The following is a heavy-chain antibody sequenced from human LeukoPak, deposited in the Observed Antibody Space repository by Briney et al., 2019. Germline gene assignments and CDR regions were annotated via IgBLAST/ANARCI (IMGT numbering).Heavy chain of an antibody. J-gene: IGHJ4*02. D-gene: IGHD2-21*02. CDR1: GGSISSGDYY. CDR3: ARGVVTARGGRFDY. CDR2: INHSGST. V-gene: IGHV4-39*07. Sequence: SETLSLTCTVSGGSISSGDYYWSWIRQRPVKGLEWIGEINHSGSTNYNPSLKSRVTISVDTSKNQFSLKLSSVTAADTAVYYCARGVVTARGGRFDYWGQGTLVTVSS.